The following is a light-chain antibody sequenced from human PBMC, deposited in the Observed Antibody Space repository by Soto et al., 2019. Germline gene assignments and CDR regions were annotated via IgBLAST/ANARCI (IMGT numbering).Light chain of an antibody. J-gene: IGLJ1*01. Sequence: QSALTQPPSASGSPGQSVTISCTGTKNDIGVYDFVSWYQHHPGKAPRLIIYEVVQRPSGVPDRFSGSKSGTSASLAISGLRSEDEADYYCASWDGSLSGHVFGTGTKLTVL. CDR2: EVV. CDR3: ASWDGSLSGHV. V-gene: IGLV2-8*01. CDR1: KNDIGVYDF.